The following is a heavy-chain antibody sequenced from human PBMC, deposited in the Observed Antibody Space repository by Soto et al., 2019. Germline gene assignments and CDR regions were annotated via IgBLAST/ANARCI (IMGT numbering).Heavy chain of an antibody. J-gene: IGHJ6*04. D-gene: IGHD6-19*01. V-gene: IGHV5-51*01. Sequence: GESLKISCKDSGDGFSIHWVAWLRQMPGKGLEWMGIIYPGDSDTRYSPSFQGQVTISADKSISTAYLQWSSLKASDTAMYYCAISSGWGYYYYGMDVWGKGTTVTVSS. CDR2: IYPGDSDT. CDR1: GDGFSIHW. CDR3: AISSGWGYYYYGMDV.